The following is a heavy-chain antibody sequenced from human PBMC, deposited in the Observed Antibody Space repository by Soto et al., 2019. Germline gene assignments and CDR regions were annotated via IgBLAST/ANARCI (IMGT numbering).Heavy chain of an antibody. V-gene: IGHV4-30-4*01. CDR1: GASVRSGDYY. CDR2: IYNSGGS. Sequence: QVQLRESGPGLVKPSQTLSLTCSVSGASVRSGDYYWSSIRQAPGKGLEWIGYIYNSGGSYYNPSLKGRLTISIDTSKNQFSLKLNSVTAADTAIYYCVGTGTTDDYWGRGTLVTVSS. CDR3: VGTGTTDDY. D-gene: IGHD4-17*01. J-gene: IGHJ4*02.